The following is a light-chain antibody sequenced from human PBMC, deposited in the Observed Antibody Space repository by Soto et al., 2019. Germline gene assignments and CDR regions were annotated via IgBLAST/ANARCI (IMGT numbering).Light chain of an antibody. CDR1: SSNIGEYY. CDR2: END. J-gene: IGLJ1*01. CDR3: GTGDSSLTLFV. V-gene: IGLV1-51*02. Sequence: QSVLTQPPSVSAAPGQKVTMPCSGSSSNIGEYYVSWHQQLPGTAPKLLIYENDKRPSGIPDRFSGSKSGTSATLDITGFQIGDEADFYCGTGDSSLTLFVFGTGTKVTVL.